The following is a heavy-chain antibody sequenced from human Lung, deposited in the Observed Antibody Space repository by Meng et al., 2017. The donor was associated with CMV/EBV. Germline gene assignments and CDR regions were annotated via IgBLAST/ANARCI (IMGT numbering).Heavy chain of an antibody. CDR1: GGSISSSSYY. D-gene: IGHD3-3*01. V-gene: IGHV4-39*07. CDR3: ASTNYDFWSGYWRGNVDD. J-gene: IGHJ4*02. Sequence: GSLRLXCTVSGGSISSSSYYWGWIRQPPGKGLEWIGSIYYSGSTYYNPSLKSRVTISVDTSKNQFSLKLSSVTAADTAVYYCASTNYDFWSGYWRGNVDDWXQGTLVTVSS. CDR2: IYYSGST.